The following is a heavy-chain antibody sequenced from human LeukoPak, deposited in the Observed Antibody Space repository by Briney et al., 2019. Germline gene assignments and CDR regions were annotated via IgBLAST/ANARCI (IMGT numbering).Heavy chain of an antibody. CDR2: IYYSGST. J-gene: IGHJ6*02. CDR1: GGSISSYY. V-gene: IGHV4-59*01. Sequence: RPSETLSLTCTVSGGSISSYYWSWIRQPPGKGLERIGYIYYSGSTNYNPSLKSRVTISVDTSKNQFSLKLSSVTAADTAVYYCARVQTLYYYGMDVWGQGTTVTVSS. CDR3: ARVQTLYYYGMDV.